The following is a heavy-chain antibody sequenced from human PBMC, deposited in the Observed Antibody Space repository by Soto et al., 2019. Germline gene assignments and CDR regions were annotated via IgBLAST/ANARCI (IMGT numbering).Heavy chain of an antibody. Sequence: QVQLVQYGAEVKKPGSSVKVSCKASGGIFSNFAFNWMRQAPGQGLEWMGGIIPTLGTPHYAQKFLGRVTITADESTRTVYMEMSSLTVEDTAVYYCARVGLGAYDYWGQGTLVIVSS. CDR3: ARVGLGAYDY. CDR2: IIPTLGTP. CDR1: GGIFSNFA. J-gene: IGHJ4*02. V-gene: IGHV1-69*01. D-gene: IGHD6-19*01.